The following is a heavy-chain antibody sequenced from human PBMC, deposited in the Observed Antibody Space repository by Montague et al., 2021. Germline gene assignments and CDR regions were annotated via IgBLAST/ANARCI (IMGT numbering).Heavy chain of an antibody. CDR3: ASSSRVRWLQSYFDY. D-gene: IGHD5-24*01. J-gene: IGHJ4*02. CDR1: GGSISGSSYY. CDR2: IYYSGST. V-gene: IGHV4-39*01. Sequence: SETLSLTCTVSGGSISGSSYYWGWIRQPPGKGLEWIGSIYYSGSTYYNPSLKSRVTISVDTSKNQFSLKLSSVTAADTAVYYCASSSRVRWLQSYFDYWGQGTLVTVSS.